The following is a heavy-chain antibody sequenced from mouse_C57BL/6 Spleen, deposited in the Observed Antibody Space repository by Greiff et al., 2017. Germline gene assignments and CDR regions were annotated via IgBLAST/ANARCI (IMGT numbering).Heavy chain of an antibody. J-gene: IGHJ3*01. Sequence: EVKVEESGGGLVKPGGSLKLSCAASGFTFSDYGMHWVRQAPEKGLEWVAYISSGSSTIYYADTVKGRFTISRDNAKNTLFLQMTSLRSEDTAMYYCAKQEYSPFAYWGQGTLVTVSA. CDR2: ISSGSSTI. D-gene: IGHD2-12*01. V-gene: IGHV5-17*01. CDR1: GFTFSDYG. CDR3: AKQEYSPFAY.